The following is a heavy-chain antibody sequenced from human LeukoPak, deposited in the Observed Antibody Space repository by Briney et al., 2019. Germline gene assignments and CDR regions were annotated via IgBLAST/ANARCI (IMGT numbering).Heavy chain of an antibody. J-gene: IGHJ4*02. CDR2: INPSGGST. CDR3: AREGQLGPFDY. D-gene: IGHD1-1*01. Sequence: ASVKVSCKTSGYXFTSYYIHWVRQAPGQGLEWMGIINPSGGSTNYAQKFQGRVTMTRDTSTSTLYMELSSLRSDDTAVYYCAREGQLGPFDYWGQGTMVTVSS. V-gene: IGHV1-46*01. CDR1: GYXFTSYY.